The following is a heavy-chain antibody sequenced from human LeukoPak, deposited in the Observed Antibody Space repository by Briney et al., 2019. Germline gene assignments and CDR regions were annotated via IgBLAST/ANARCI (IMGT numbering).Heavy chain of an antibody. CDR1: GGFISSYY. J-gene: IGHJ3*02. D-gene: IGHD4-23*01. CDR2: IYTSGST. V-gene: IGHV4-4*07. CDR3: ARDYGGNSRWYAFDI. Sequence: SETLSLTCTVSGGFISSYYWSWIRQPAGKGLEWIGRIYTSGSTNYNPSLKSRVTMSVDTSKNQFSLKLSSVTAADMAVYYCARDYGGNSRWYAFDIWGQGTMVTVSS.